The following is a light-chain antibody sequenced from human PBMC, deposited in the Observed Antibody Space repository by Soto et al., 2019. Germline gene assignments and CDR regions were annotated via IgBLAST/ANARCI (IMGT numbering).Light chain of an antibody. Sequence: DIQMTQSPSSLSASVGDRVTITCRASQSISSYLNWYQQKPGKAPKLLIYAAFSLQSGVPSRFSGSGSGTDFTLTISSVQPEDFASYYGQQSFSSPRTFGQGTNLEI. J-gene: IGKJ2*01. CDR2: AAF. V-gene: IGKV1-39*01. CDR1: QSISSY. CDR3: QQSFSSPRT.